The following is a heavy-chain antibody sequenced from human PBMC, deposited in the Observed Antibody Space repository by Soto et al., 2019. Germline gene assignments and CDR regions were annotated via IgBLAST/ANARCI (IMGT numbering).Heavy chain of an antibody. V-gene: IGHV3-23*01. CDR2: MSASGAST. CDR3: AKDPTRAIDS. J-gene: IGHJ4*02. CDR1: GFTFSSYA. Sequence: EVQLLESGGGLVQPGGSLSLSCAASGFTFSSYAMTWVRQAPGKGLEWVSAMSASGASTYYADSVNGRFTISRDKSKNTLYLQVNSLRAEDTAVYYCAKDPTRAIDSWGQGTLVTVSS.